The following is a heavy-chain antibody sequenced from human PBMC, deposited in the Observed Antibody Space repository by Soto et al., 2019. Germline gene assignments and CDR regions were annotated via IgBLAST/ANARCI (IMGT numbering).Heavy chain of an antibody. CDR3: AKTTVTTRGFRGPYYFDY. Sequence: GGSLRLSCAASGFTFSSYAMSWVRQAPGKGLEWVSAISGSGGSTYYAASVKGRFTISRDNSKNTLYLQMNSLRAEDTAVYYCAKTTVTTRGFRGPYYFDYWGQGTLVTVSS. J-gene: IGHJ4*02. CDR1: GFTFSSYA. D-gene: IGHD4-4*01. V-gene: IGHV3-23*01. CDR2: ISGSGGST.